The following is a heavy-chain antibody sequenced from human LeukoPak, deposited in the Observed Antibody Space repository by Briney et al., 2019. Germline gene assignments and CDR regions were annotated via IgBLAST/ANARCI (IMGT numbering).Heavy chain of an antibody. Sequence: ASVKVSCKASGYTFTSYDINWVRQATGQGLEWMGWMNPNSGNTGYAQKFQGRVTMTRNTSISTAYMELTSLRSEDTAVYYCARRAVGNSYYHSVDVWGKGTTVTVSS. V-gene: IGHV1-8*01. CDR3: ARRAVGNSYYHSVDV. CDR2: MNPNSGNT. J-gene: IGHJ6*03. D-gene: IGHD6-19*01. CDR1: GYTFTSYD.